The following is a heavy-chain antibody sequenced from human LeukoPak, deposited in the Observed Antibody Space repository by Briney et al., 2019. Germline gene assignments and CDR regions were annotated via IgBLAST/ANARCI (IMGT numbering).Heavy chain of an antibody. CDR3: AKDSGLVYYYMDV. V-gene: IGHV3-30*02. CDR2: IRYDGSNK. CDR1: GFTFSSYG. D-gene: IGHD3-10*01. Sequence: GGSLRLSCAASGFTFSSYGVHWVRQAPGKGLEWVAFIRYDGSNKYYADSVKGRFTISRDNSKNTLYLQMNSLRAEDTAVYYCAKDSGLVYYYMDVWGKGTTVTVSS. J-gene: IGHJ6*03.